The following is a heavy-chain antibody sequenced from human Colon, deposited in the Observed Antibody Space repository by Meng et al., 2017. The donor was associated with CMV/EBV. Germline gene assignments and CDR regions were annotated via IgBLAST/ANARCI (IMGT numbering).Heavy chain of an antibody. Sequence: ASVKVSCKSSGYTFTDYYVHWVRQAPGQGLEWMGWIDPNNGVTSYGQQFQGRVTMTRDTSITTVFMDLSGLASDDTAVYYCARDPGVGRNGYKALGYWGQGTLVTVSS. CDR2: IDPNNGVT. CDR1: GYTFTDYY. CDR3: ARDPGVGRNGYKALGY. V-gene: IGHV1-2*02. D-gene: IGHD5-24*01. J-gene: IGHJ4*02.